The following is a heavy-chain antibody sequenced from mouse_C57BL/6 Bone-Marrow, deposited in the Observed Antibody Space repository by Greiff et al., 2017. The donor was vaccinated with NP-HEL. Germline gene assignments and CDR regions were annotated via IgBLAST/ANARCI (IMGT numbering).Heavy chain of an antibody. CDR2: IYPGDGDT. J-gene: IGHJ2*01. CDR1: GYAFSSYW. Sequence: VKLQESGAELVKPGASVKISCKASGYAFSSYWMNWVKQRPGKGLEWIGQIYPGDGDTNYNGKFKGKATLTADKSSSTAYMQLSSLTSEDSAVYFCARGYYGSSYYWGQGTTLTVSS. CDR3: ARGYYGSSYY. V-gene: IGHV1-80*01. D-gene: IGHD1-1*01.